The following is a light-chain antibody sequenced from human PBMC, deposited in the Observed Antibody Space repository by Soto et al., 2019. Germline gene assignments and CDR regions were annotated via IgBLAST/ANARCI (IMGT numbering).Light chain of an antibody. CDR1: SRDVGGYNY. CDR2: EVS. Sequence: QSALTQPASVSGSPGQSINISCTGTSRDVGGYNYVSWYQQHPGKAPKLIIYEVSNRPSGVSNRFSGSKSGNTASLTISGLQAEDEADYYCSSYTSRSTHVFGTGTKLTVL. V-gene: IGLV2-14*01. J-gene: IGLJ1*01. CDR3: SSYTSRSTHV.